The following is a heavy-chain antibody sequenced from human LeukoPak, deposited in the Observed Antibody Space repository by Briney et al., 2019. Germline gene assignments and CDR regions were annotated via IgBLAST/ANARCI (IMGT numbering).Heavy chain of an antibody. J-gene: IGHJ4*02. D-gene: IGHD3-10*01. CDR2: IKSKTDGGTT. CDR3: TTLAGTSLWFGELYYYFDY. CDR1: GFTFSNAW. V-gene: IGHV3-15*01. Sequence: GGSLRLSCAASGFTFSNAWMSWVRQAPGKGLEWVGRIKSKTDGGTTDYAAPVKGRFTISRDDSKNKLYLQMNSLKTEDTAVYYCTTLAGTSLWFGELYYYFDYWGQGTLVTVSS.